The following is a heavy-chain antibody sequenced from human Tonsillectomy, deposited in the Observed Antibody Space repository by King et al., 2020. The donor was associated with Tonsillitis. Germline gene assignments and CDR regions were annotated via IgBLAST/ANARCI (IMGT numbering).Heavy chain of an antibody. J-gene: IGHJ5*01. CDR2: IFYSGDT. Sequence: QLQESGPGLVKPSETLSLTCTVSGGSISSYFWSWIRQPPGKGLEWNGYIFYSGDTNYKCSLRSRFTLLVDTSKNQFSLKLRSVPAASTALYYCASHWGTYYSFGFDSWGPGTLVTVSS. D-gene: IGHD3-10*01. CDR3: ASHWGTYYSFGFDS. CDR1: GGSISSYF. V-gene: IGHV4-59*01.